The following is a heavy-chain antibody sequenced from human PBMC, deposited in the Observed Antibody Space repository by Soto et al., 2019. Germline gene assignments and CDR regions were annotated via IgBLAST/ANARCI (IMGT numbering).Heavy chain of an antibody. CDR2: INPSGGST. J-gene: IGHJ4*02. Sequence: ASVKVSCKASGYTFTSYYMHWVRQAPGQGLEWMGIINPSGGSTSYAQKFQGRVTMTRDTSTSTVYMELSSLRSEDTAVYYCARDSGIAVAGLFLDYWGQGTLVTVSS. D-gene: IGHD6-19*01. CDR3: ARDSGIAVAGLFLDY. V-gene: IGHV1-46*01. CDR1: GYTFTSYY.